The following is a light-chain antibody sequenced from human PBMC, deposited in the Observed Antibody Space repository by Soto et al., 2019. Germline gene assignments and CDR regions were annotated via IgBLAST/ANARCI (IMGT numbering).Light chain of an antibody. J-gene: IGLJ1*01. V-gene: IGLV2-14*01. Sequence: QSVLTQPASVSGSPGQSITISCTGTSSDVGGYNYVSWYQQQAGKAPKLIIHEVSNRPSGVSNRFSGSKSGNTASLTISGLQAEDEADYYCCSSGGSPTYVFGTGTKV. CDR3: CSSGGSPTYV. CDR2: EVS. CDR1: SSDVGGYNY.